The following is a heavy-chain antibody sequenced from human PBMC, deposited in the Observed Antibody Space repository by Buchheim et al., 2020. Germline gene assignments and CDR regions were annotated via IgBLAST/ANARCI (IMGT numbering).Heavy chain of an antibody. V-gene: IGHV3-7*04. CDR1: GFTFSSYW. CDR3: ARNYYSNYYYYGMDV. J-gene: IGHJ6*02. D-gene: IGHD4-11*01. Sequence: EVQLVESGGGLVQPGGSLRLSCAASGFTFSSYWMSWVRQAPGKGLEWVANIKQDGSEKYYVDSVKGRFTISRENAKNSLYLQMNSLRAEDTAVYYCARNYYSNYYYYGMDVWGQGTT. CDR2: IKQDGSEK.